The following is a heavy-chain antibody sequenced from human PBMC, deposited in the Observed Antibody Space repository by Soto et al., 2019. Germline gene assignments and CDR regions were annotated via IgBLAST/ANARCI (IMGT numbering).Heavy chain of an antibody. Sequence: PGGSLRLSCAASGFTFSSYWMSWVRQAPGKGLEWVANIKEDGGEEYYVDSVKGRFTISRDNAKNSLYLQMNSLRAEDTAVYYCARGPRITIFGVAVDYFDYWGQGTMVTVSS. D-gene: IGHD3-3*01. CDR2: IKEDGGEE. V-gene: IGHV3-7*04. J-gene: IGHJ4*02. CDR1: GFTFSSYW. CDR3: ARGPRITIFGVAVDYFDY.